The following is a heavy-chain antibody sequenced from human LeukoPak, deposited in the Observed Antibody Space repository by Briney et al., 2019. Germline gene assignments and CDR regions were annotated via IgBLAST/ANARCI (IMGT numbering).Heavy chain of an antibody. V-gene: IGHV3-15*01. CDR3: XXXXXXXXXXXTVLTPEGMDV. D-gene: IGHD2-21*02. CDR1: GITFSNAW. Sequence: GGSLRLSCAASGITFSNAWMTWVRQVPGKGLEWVGRIKTKADGGTTDYSAPVKGRFIISRDDSKNTMYLQMNALMPEDTGLXXXXXXXXXXXXXXTVLTPEGMDVWGRGTSVIVSS. J-gene: IGHJ6*02. CDR2: IKTKADGGTT.